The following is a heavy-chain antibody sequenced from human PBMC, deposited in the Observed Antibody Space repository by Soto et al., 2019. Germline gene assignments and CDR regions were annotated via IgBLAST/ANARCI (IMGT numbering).Heavy chain of an antibody. V-gene: IGHV1-46*03. CDR1: GDTFTSYY. D-gene: IGHD3-10*01. CDR2: INPSGGST. J-gene: IGHJ5*02. Sequence: GTSAKVCCKACGDTFTSYYMHWVQQATGQGLEWMGIINPSGGSTSYAQKFQGRVTMTRDTSTSTVYMELSSLRSEDTAVYYCARGQRLLWFGELLAWGQGTLVTVSS. CDR3: ARGQRLLWFGELLA.